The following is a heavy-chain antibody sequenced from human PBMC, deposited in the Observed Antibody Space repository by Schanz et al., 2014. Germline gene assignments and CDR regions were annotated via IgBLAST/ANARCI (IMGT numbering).Heavy chain of an antibody. CDR1: GCTFSSST. D-gene: IGHD2-8*01. CDR2: ISGNIGDT. CDR3: ASVYVSVGGGPQGDY. Sequence: QVQLVQSAPEVKKPGASVKVSCKASGCTFSSSTLTWVRQAPGQGLEWMGWISGNIGDTSYAPKFQDRDTMTTNTSTARTTSELMNLKSVSTAVYDGASVYVSVGGGPQGDYWGQGTQVIVSS. J-gene: IGHJ4*02. V-gene: IGHV1-18*01.